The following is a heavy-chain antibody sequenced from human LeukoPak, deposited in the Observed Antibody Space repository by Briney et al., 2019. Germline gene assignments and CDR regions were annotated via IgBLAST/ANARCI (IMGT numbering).Heavy chain of an antibody. CDR2: ISSSSSTI. CDR1: GFTFSSYS. CDR3: ARELQLWLRPLDY. Sequence: SGGSLRLSCAASGFTFSSYSMNWVRQAPGKGLEWVSYISSSSSTIYYADSVKGRFTISRDNAKNSLYLQMNSLRAEDTAVYYCARELQLWLRPLDYWGQGTLVTVSS. V-gene: IGHV3-48*01. D-gene: IGHD5-18*01. J-gene: IGHJ4*02.